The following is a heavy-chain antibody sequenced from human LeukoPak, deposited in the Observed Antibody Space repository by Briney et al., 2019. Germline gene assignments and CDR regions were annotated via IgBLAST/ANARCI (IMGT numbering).Heavy chain of an antibody. CDR1: EFTFSSYA. Sequence: GGSLRLSCAASEFTFSSYAMSWVRQAPGKGLEWVSAISGSGGSTYYADSVKGRFTISRDNSKNTLYLQMNSLRAEDTAVYYCAKSPGSTSQGDFSDYWGQGTLVTVSS. J-gene: IGHJ4*02. CDR2: ISGSGGST. V-gene: IGHV3-23*01. D-gene: IGHD2-2*01. CDR3: AKSPGSTSQGDFSDY.